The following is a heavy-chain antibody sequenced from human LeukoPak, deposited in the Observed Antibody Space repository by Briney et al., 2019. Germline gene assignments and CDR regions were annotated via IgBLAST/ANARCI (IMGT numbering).Heavy chain of an antibody. J-gene: IGHJ1*01. CDR1: GFTFSSYA. V-gene: IGHV3-30*04. CDR2: ISYDGSNK. Sequence: GRSLRLSCAASGFTFSSYAMHWVRQAPGKGLEWVAVISYDGSNKYYADSVKGRFTISRDNSKNTLYLQMNSLRAEDTAVYYCARVPATDWGQGTLVTVSS. CDR3: ARVPATD. D-gene: IGHD2-2*01.